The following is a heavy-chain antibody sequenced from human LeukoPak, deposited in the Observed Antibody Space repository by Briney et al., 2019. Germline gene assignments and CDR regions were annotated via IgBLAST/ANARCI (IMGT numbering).Heavy chain of an antibody. CDR2: IYSGGST. J-gene: IGHJ3*02. CDR3: ARITMVRGVTIDAFDI. D-gene: IGHD3-10*01. Sequence: PGGSLRLSCAASGFTVSSNYMSWVRQAPGKGLEWVSVIYSGGSTYYADSLKGRFAISRDNARNSLYLQMNSLRAEDTAVYYCARITMVRGVTIDAFDIWGQGTMVTVSS. CDR1: GFTVSSNY. V-gene: IGHV3-53*01.